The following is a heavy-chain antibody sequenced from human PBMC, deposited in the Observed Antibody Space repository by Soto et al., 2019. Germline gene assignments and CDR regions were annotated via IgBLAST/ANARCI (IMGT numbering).Heavy chain of an antibody. CDR3: ANPGIIVATTTDY. D-gene: IGHD5-12*01. V-gene: IGHV3-23*01. J-gene: IGHJ4*02. Sequence: EVQLLEAGGGLVQPGGSLRLACSASGFSFRSYAMSWVRQAPGKGLEWVPTISGGAGGTYYADSVKGRFTISRDNSKNTLYLQMNSLRAEDTAVYYLANPGIIVATTTDYWGQGTLVTVSS. CDR1: GFSFRSYA. CDR2: ISGGAGGT.